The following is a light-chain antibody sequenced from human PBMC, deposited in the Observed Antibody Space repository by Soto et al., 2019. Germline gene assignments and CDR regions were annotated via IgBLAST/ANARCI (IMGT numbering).Light chain of an antibody. J-gene: IGKJ1*01. CDR3: QQYNNWPGT. CDR2: GAS. V-gene: IGKV3-15*01. Sequence: ETVLTQSPATPSVSPGERATLSCRASQSVSSKLAWYQQKPGLAPRLLFYGASSGAAGIPARFSGSGSAGEFTFSISSLQSEDFAVYCCQQYNNWPGTFGQGTKVDIK. CDR1: QSVSSK.